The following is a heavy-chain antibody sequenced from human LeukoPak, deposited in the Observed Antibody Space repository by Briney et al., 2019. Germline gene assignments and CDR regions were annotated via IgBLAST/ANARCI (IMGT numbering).Heavy chain of an antibody. J-gene: IGHJ4*02. CDR1: GFTFSSYA. V-gene: IGHV3-23*01. CDR3: AKDYWGDYSNYGVFDY. Sequence: PGGSLRLSCAASGFTFSSYAMSWVRQAPGKGLEWVSAISGSGGSTYYADSVKGRFIISRDNSKNTLYLQMNSLRAEDTAVYYCAKDYWGDYSNYGVFDYWGQGTLVTVSS. CDR2: ISGSGGST. D-gene: IGHD4-11*01.